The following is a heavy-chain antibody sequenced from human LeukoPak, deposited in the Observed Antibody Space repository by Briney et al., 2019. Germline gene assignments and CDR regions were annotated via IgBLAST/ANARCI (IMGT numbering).Heavy chain of an antibody. CDR1: GGSISSYY. CDR2: IYTSGST. V-gene: IGHV4-4*07. CDR3: AREITLVATTPYYFDY. D-gene: IGHD5-12*01. J-gene: IGHJ4*02. Sequence: PSETLSLTCTVSGGSISSYYWSWIRQPAGEGLEWIGRIYTSGSTNYNPSLKSRVTMSVDTSKNQFSLKLSSVTAADTAVYYCAREITLVATTPYYFDYWGQGTLVTVSS.